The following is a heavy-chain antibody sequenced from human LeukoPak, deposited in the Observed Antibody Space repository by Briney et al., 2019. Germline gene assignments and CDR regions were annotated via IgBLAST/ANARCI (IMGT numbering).Heavy chain of an antibody. D-gene: IGHD2-15*01. Sequence: PSETLSLTCTVSGGSISSYYWSWIRQPPGKGLEWIGYIYYSGSTNYNPSLKSRVTISVDTSKNQFSLKLSSVTAADTAVYYCASSRGGDIVVVVAATYYMDVWGKGTTVTVSS. V-gene: IGHV4-59*01. J-gene: IGHJ6*03. CDR3: ASSRGGDIVVVVAATYYMDV. CDR2: IYYSGST. CDR1: GGSISSYY.